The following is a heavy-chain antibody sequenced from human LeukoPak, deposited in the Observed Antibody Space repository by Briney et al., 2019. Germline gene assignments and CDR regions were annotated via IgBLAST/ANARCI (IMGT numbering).Heavy chain of an antibody. D-gene: IGHD6-19*01. V-gene: IGHV3-20*04. Sequence: GGSLRLSCAASGFTFDDYGMSWVRHAPGKGLEWVSGINWNGGSTGYADSVKGRFTISRDNAKNSLYLQMNSLRAEDTALYYCARGDSSGWFFDYWGQGTLVTVSS. J-gene: IGHJ4*02. CDR2: INWNGGST. CDR1: GFTFDDYG. CDR3: ARGDSSGWFFDY.